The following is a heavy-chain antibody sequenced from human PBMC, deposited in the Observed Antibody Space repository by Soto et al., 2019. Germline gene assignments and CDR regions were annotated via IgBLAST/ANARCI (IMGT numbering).Heavy chain of an antibody. Sequence: KASETLSLTCTVTGGTISGYYWTWIRQSAGGGLEWIGRIYSRGSTNYNPSLKSRVTISLDTSMNHFSLRLSSVTAADTAVYYCARGQRFSDWFDPWGQGTLVTVSS. CDR3: ARGQRFSDWFDP. J-gene: IGHJ5*02. CDR2: IYSRGST. CDR1: GGTISGYY. V-gene: IGHV4-4*07. D-gene: IGHD3-3*01.